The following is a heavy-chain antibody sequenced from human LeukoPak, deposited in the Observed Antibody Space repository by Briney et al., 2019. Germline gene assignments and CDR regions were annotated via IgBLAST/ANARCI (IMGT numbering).Heavy chain of an antibody. D-gene: IGHD5-18*01. J-gene: IGHJ4*02. CDR3: TTKRGYSYGYAD. Sequence: GGSLRLSCAASGFTVSSNYMRWVRQAPGEGLEWLSVIYSGGSTYYADSVKGRFTISRNNSKNTLYLQMNSLRAEDTAVYYCTTKRGYSYGYADWGQGTLVTVSS. V-gene: IGHV3-66*01. CDR2: IYSGGST. CDR1: GFTVSSNY.